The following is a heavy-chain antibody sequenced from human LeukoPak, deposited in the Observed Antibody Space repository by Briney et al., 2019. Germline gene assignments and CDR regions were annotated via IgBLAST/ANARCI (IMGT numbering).Heavy chain of an antibody. D-gene: IGHD3-10*01. V-gene: IGHV1-69*13. J-gene: IGHJ4*02. CDR3: ARDPYYYGSGSLSYFDY. CDR2: IIPIFGTA. CDR1: GGAFSSYA. Sequence: SVKVSCKASGGAFSSYAIGWVRQAPGQGLEWMGGIIPIFGTANYAQKFQGRVTITADESTSTAYMELSSLRSEDTAVYYCARDPYYYGSGSLSYFDYWGQGTLVTVSS.